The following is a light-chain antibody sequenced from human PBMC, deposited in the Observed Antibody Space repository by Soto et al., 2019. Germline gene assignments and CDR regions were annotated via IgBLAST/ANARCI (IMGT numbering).Light chain of an antibody. J-gene: IGKJ1*01. CDR2: NAS. Sequence: EMVLTQSPDILSLSPGERATLSCRASQSVSKSLVWYQQKPGQAPRLLIYNASNSATDIPVSFSGSVSGTEVTRTISGLAPEDFAVYYCQPRHTWPRTFGQGSRVK. V-gene: IGKV3-11*01. CDR3: QPRHTWPRT. CDR1: QSVSKS.